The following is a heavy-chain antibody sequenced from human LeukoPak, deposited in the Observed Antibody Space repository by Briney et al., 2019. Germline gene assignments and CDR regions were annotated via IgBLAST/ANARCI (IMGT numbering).Heavy chain of an antibody. V-gene: IGHV3-11*01. J-gene: IGHJ4*02. CDR1: GFTFSDYY. D-gene: IGHD3-16*01. CDR3: ASSAERLRPFDY. CDR2: ISSSGSTI. Sequence: GGSLRLSCAASGFTFSDYYMSWIRQAPGKGLEWVSYISSSGSTIYYADSGKGRFTISRDNAKNSLYLQMNSLRAEDTAVYYCASSAERLRPFDYWGQGTLVTVSS.